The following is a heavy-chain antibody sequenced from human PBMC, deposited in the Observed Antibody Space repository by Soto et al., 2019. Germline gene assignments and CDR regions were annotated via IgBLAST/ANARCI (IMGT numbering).Heavy chain of an antibody. J-gene: IGHJ4*02. CDR1: GGTFSSYA. Sequence: SVKVSCKASGGTFSSYAISWVRQAPGQGLEWMGGIIPIFGTANYAQKFQGRVTITADESTSTAYMELSSLRSEDTAVYYCARGSISATSYYDSSGYYGGFDYWGQGTLVTVSS. CDR3: ARGSISATSYYDSSGYYGGFDY. V-gene: IGHV1-69*13. D-gene: IGHD3-22*01. CDR2: IIPIFGTA.